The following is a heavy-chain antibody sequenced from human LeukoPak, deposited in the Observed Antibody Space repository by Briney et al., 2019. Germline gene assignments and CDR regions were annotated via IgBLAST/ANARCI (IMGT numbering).Heavy chain of an antibody. CDR2: ISGSGGGT. CDR3: AKGGARICSSTSCYYY. D-gene: IGHD2-2*01. Sequence: GGSLRLSCAASGFTFSSYAMSWVRQAPGKGLEWVSAISGSGGGTYYADSVKGRFTISRDNSKNTLYLQMNSLRAEDTAVYYCAKGGARICSSTSCYYYWGQGTLVTVSS. CDR1: GFTFSSYA. V-gene: IGHV3-23*01. J-gene: IGHJ4*02.